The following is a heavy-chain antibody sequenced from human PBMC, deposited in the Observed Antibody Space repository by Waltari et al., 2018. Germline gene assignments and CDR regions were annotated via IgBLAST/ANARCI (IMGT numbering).Heavy chain of an antibody. CDR1: GGSISSSSYY. V-gene: IGHV4-39*02. J-gene: IGHJ1*01. Sequence: QLQLQESGPGLVKPSETLSLTCTVSGGSISSSSYYWGWIRQPPGKGLEWIGSYYYSGRTYYNPSLKSRVTISVDTSKNHVSLKLSSVTAADTAVYYCARVKLSRDYDSSGYPIPEYFQHWGQGTLVTVSS. D-gene: IGHD3-22*01. CDR3: ARVKLSRDYDSSGYPIPEYFQH. CDR2: YYYSGRT.